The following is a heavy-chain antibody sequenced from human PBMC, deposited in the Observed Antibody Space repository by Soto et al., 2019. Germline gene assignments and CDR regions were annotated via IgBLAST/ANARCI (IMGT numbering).Heavy chain of an antibody. CDR1: GYTFTSYG. Sequence: ASVKVSCKASGYTFTSYGISWVRQAPGQGLEWMGWISAYNGNTNYAQKLQGRVTMTTDTSTSTAYMELRSLRSDDTAVYYCALISTYYYDSSGPQIDYWGQGTLVTV. J-gene: IGHJ4*02. D-gene: IGHD3-22*01. CDR2: ISAYNGNT. CDR3: ALISTYYYDSSGPQIDY. V-gene: IGHV1-18*04.